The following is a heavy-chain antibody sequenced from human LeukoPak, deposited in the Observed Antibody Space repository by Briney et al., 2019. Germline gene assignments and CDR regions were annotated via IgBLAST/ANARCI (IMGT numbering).Heavy chain of an antibody. CDR1: GFTVSSNY. Sequence: GGSLRLSCAASGFTVSSNYMSWVRQAPGKGLEWVSIIYSGGSTFYADSVKGRFTISRDNSKNTLYLQMNSLRAEDTAVYYCAKDLYYDSSGYYYPNFDYWGQGTLVTVSS. D-gene: IGHD3-22*01. CDR2: IYSGGST. CDR3: AKDLYYDSSGYYYPNFDY. V-gene: IGHV3-53*05. J-gene: IGHJ4*02.